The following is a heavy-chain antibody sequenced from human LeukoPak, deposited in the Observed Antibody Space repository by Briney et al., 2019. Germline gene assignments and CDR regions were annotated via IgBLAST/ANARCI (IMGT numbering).Heavy chain of an antibody. CDR2: ISSSGSTI. CDR1: GFTFSDYY. Sequence: GGSLRLSCAASGFTFSDYYMSWIRQVPGKGLEWVSYISSSGSTIYYADSVKGRFTISRDNAKNSLYLQMNSLRAEDTAVYYCARVGRGFTFGEATPAYYFDYWGQGTLVTVSS. V-gene: IGHV3-11*01. J-gene: IGHJ4*02. D-gene: IGHD3-3*01. CDR3: ARVGRGFTFGEATPAYYFDY.